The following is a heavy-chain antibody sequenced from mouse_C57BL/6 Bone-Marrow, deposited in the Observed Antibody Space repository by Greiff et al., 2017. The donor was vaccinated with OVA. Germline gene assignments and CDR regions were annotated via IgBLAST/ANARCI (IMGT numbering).Heavy chain of an antibody. J-gene: IGHJ4*01. Sequence: EVMLVESGGGLVQPGESLKLSCESNEYEFPSHDMSWVRKTPEKRLELVAAINSDGGSTYYPDTMERRFIISRDNTKKTLYLQMSSLRSEDTALYYGARHRYYGSSPSYAMDYWGQGTSVTVSS. V-gene: IGHV5-2*01. CDR1: EYEFPSHD. CDR3: ARHRYYGSSPSYAMDY. CDR2: INSDGGST. D-gene: IGHD1-1*01.